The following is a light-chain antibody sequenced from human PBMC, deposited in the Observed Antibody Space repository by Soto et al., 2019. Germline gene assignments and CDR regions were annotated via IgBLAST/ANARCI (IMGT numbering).Light chain of an antibody. Sequence: EIVLTQSPGTMSLSPGQRATLSCRASETVSRSYLAWYQQTPGQAPRLLIYDASRRATGIPDRFSGSGSGTDFSLTISRLEPEDFALYYCQQFFESPFTFGQGTKLEIK. CDR2: DAS. CDR1: ETVSRSY. V-gene: IGKV3-20*01. J-gene: IGKJ2*01. CDR3: QQFFESPFT.